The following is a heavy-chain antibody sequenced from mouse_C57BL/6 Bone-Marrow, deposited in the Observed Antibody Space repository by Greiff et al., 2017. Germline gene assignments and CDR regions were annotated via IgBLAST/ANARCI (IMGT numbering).Heavy chain of an antibody. V-gene: IGHV5-6*01. J-gene: IGHJ2*01. CDR3: ATLYGGGDY. CDR1: GFTFSSYG. CDR2: ISSGGSYT. Sequence: EVKLMESGGDLVKPGGSLKLSCAASGFTFSSYGMSWVRQTPDKRLEWVATISSGGSYTYYPDSVKGRFTISRDNAKNTLYLQMSSLKSEDTAMYYCATLYGGGDYWGQGTTLTVSS. D-gene: IGHD1-2*01.